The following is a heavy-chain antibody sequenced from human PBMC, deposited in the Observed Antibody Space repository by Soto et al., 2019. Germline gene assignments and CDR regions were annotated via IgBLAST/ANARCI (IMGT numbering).Heavy chain of an antibody. CDR1: GFTFSSYA. V-gene: IGHV3-23*01. Sequence: PGRSLRLSCAASGFTFSSYAMSWVRQAPGKGLEWVSAISGSGGSTYYADSVKGRFTISRDNSKNTLYLQMNSLRAEDTAVYYCAKDLSDSDRRGVFVYWGQGTLVTVSS. CDR3: AKDLSDSDRRGVFVY. J-gene: IGHJ4*02. CDR2: ISGSGGST.